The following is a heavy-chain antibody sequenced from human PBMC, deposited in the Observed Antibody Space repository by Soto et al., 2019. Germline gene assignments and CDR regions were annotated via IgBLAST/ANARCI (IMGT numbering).Heavy chain of an antibody. Sequence: QLQLQESGPGLVKPSDTLSLICTVSGGSISSSPYYWAWIRQPPGKGLEWIGSIYYSGTTYYNPSLTSRVAMSVDTSKNHFSLKLSSVTDADTAVYYCVRPHYYGSGSYGYWFDPWGQGILVTVSS. CDR2: IYYSGTT. V-gene: IGHV4-39*02. CDR1: GGSISSSPYY. CDR3: VRPHYYGSGSYGYWFDP. D-gene: IGHD3-10*01. J-gene: IGHJ5*02.